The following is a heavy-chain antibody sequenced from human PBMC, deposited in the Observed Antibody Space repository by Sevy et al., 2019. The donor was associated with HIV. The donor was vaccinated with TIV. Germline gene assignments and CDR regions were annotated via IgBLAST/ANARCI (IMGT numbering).Heavy chain of an antibody. J-gene: IGHJ4*02. D-gene: IGHD1-26*01. CDR3: ARREGRTSSGWGPDH. V-gene: IGHV4-39*01. CDR1: GGSISSRDYY. CDR2: VYYAGHT. Sequence: SETLSLTCSVSGGSISSRDYYWGWIRQPPGKGLEWIGSVYYAGHTYYTPSLKSRVTISVDTSKNQLSLRMTSVTATDTAIYYCARREGRTSSGWGPDHWGQGTLVTVSS.